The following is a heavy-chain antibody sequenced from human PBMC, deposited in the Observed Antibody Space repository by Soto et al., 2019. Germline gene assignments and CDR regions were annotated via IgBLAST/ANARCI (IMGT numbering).Heavy chain of an antibody. CDR2: IIPIFGTA. V-gene: IGHV1-69*01. CDR1: GGTFSSYA. D-gene: IGHD3-22*01. J-gene: IGHJ3*02. CDR3: ARTTYYYDSSGYLGAFDI. Sequence: QVQLVQSGAEVKKPGSSVKVSCKASGGTFSSYAISWVRQAPGQGLEWMGGIIPIFGTANYAKKFQGRVTITADESTSTAYMELSSLRSEDTAVYYCARTTYYYDSSGYLGAFDIWGQGTMVTVSS.